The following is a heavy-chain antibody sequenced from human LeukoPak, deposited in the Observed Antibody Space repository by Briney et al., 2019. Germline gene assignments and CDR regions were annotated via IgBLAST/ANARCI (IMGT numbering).Heavy chain of an antibody. V-gene: IGHV1-2*02. Sequence: ASVKVSCKASGYTFTAYYMHWFRQAPGQGLEWMGYIDPNSGGTNFAQKFRGRVTMTRDTSISTAYMELSSLRSDDTAVYYCARTGYCSSTSCSAGFDPWGQGTLVTASS. CDR1: GYTFTAYY. D-gene: IGHD2-2*01. J-gene: IGHJ5*02. CDR3: ARTGYCSSTSCSAGFDP. CDR2: IDPNSGGT.